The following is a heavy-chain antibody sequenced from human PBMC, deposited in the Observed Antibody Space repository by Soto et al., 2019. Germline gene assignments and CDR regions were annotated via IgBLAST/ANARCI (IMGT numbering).Heavy chain of an antibody. CDR2: ISRSSSYL. Sequence: EVELVESGGGLVKPGGSLRLSCAASGFTLSTYSMNWVRQAPGKGLEWVSYISRSSSYLYYADSVRGRFTISRDNAKNSLYLQMNSLRAADTAVYFCARGLGPTEAANYFEYWGQGTLVTVSS. CDR1: GFTLSTYS. D-gene: IGHD4-17*01. CDR3: ARGLGPTEAANYFEY. J-gene: IGHJ4*02. V-gene: IGHV3-21*03.